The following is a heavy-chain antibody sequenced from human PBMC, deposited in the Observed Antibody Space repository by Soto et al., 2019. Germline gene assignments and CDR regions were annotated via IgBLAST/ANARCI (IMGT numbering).Heavy chain of an antibody. CDR2: IKHRGST. J-gene: IGHJ5*02. CDR3: ARCCSGGSCYSNWFDP. Sequence: SETLSLTCAVYGVSFSGYFWSWVRQPPGKGLEWIGEIKHRGSTNYNHYLKSRVTISVDTTKNQISPKLSSVTAADTDVYYWARCCSGGSCYSNWFDPWGQGTLVTVSS. D-gene: IGHD2-15*01. V-gene: IGHV4-34*01. CDR1: GVSFSGYF.